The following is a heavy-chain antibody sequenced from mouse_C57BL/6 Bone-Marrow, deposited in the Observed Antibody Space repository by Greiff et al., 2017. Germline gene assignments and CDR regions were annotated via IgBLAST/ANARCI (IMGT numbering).Heavy chain of an antibody. CDR1: GFTFTDYY. J-gene: IGHJ2*01. CDR2: IRNKANGDTK. Sequence: EVNVVESGGGLVQPGGSLSLSCAASGFTFTDYYMSWVRQTPGKALEWMGCIRNKANGDTKEYSVSVKGRFTISRDTSQSILYLQMNTLKESDSAKYYCARYDDYDVDYWGRGTALTVTS. V-gene: IGHV7-3*01. D-gene: IGHD2-4*01. CDR3: ARYDDYDVDY.